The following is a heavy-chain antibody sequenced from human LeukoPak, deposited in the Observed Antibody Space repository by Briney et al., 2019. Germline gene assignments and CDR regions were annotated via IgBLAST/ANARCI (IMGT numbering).Heavy chain of an antibody. V-gene: IGHV3-48*02. CDR1: GFIFTSYS. CDR3: ARGFRVNPPFDY. CDR2: ISRDSSNI. J-gene: IGHJ4*02. D-gene: IGHD3-22*01. Sequence: PGGSLRLSCAASGFIFTSYSINWVRQAPGKGLEWVSYISRDSSNIYYADSVKGRFTISRDNAKNSLYLQMNSLRDDDTAVYYCARGFRVNPPFDYWGQGTLVTVSS.